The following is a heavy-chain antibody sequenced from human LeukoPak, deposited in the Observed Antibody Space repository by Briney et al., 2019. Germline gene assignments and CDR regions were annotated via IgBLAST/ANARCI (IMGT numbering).Heavy chain of an antibody. Sequence: ASVKVSCKASGYTFTGYYMHWVRQAPGQGLGWMGWINPNSGGTNYAQKFQGRVTMTRDTSTSTAYMELSRLTSDDTAVYYCAREKAAAHDYWGQGTLVTVSS. CDR1: GYTFTGYY. V-gene: IGHV1-2*02. CDR3: AREKAAAHDY. D-gene: IGHD6-13*01. J-gene: IGHJ4*02. CDR2: INPNSGGT.